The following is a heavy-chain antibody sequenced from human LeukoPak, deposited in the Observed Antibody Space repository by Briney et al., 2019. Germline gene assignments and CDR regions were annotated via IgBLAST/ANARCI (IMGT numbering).Heavy chain of an antibody. V-gene: IGHV4-39*07. CDR2: IYYSGST. D-gene: IGHD3-16*01. J-gene: IGHJ2*01. Sequence: SETLSLTCTVSGGSISSSSYYWGWIRQPPGKGLEWIVSIYYSGSTYYNPSLKSRVTISVDTSKNQFSLKLSSVTAADTAVYYCARDMERVMITFGVPKRYFDLWGRGTLVTVSS. CDR1: GGSISSSSYY. CDR3: ARDMERVMITFGVPKRYFDL.